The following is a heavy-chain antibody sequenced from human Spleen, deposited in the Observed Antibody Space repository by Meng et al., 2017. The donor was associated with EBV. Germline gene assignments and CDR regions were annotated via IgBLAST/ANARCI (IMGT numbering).Heavy chain of an antibody. CDR2: IYYSGAT. CDR1: VGYITSGHCY. Sequence: QLHEVRPGLAKPSDTTSLACTGPVGYITSGHCYCRSIRKPPEEGLECIGNIYYSGATYYNQSLQSTVAISRDTSKHQFSLRLSSVTTADTAAYYCSRENRDHYDTSDSWGQGTLVTVSS. D-gene: IGHD3-22*01. CDR3: SRENRDHYDTSDS. J-gene: IGHJ4*02. V-gene: IGHV4-39*07.